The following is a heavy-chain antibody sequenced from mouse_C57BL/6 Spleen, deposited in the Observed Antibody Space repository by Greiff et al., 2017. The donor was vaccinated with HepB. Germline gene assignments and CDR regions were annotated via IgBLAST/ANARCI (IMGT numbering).Heavy chain of an antibody. CDR3: ARYSSGYYFDY. CDR2: ISDGGSYT. J-gene: IGHJ2*01. V-gene: IGHV5-4*03. D-gene: IGHD3-2*02. Sequence: EVMLVESGGGLVKPGGSLKLSCAASGFTFSSYAMSWVRQTPEKRLEWVATISDGGSYTYYPDNVKGRFTISRDNAKNNLYLQMSHLKSEDTAMYYCARYSSGYYFDYWGQGTTLTVSS. CDR1: GFTFSSYA.